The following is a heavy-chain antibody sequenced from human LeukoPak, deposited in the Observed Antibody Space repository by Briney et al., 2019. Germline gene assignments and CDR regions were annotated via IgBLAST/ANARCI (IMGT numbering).Heavy chain of an antibody. D-gene: IGHD4-23*01. J-gene: IGHJ4*02. V-gene: IGHV4-59*04. CDR2: IYYSGST. Sequence: SETLSLTCTVSGGSISSHYWSWIRQPPGKGLEWIGYIYYSGSTYYNPSLKSRVTISVDTSKNQFSLKLSSVTAADTAVYYCARQDYGGNSVEYWGQGTLVTVSS. CDR1: GGSISSHY. CDR3: ARQDYGGNSVEY.